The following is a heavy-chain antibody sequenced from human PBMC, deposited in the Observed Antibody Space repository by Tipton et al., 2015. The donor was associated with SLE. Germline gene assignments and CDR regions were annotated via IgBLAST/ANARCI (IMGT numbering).Heavy chain of an antibody. J-gene: IGHJ4*02. CDR3: ARDLRGGAPGY. V-gene: IGHV3-30-3*01. Sequence: SLRLSCAASGFTFSSYAMHWVRQAPGKGLEWVAVISYDGSNKYYADSVKGRFTISRDNSKNTLYLQMNSLRAEDTAVYYCARDLRGGAPGYWGQGTLVTVSS. CDR2: ISYDGSNK. CDR1: GFTFSSYA. D-gene: IGHD3-16*01.